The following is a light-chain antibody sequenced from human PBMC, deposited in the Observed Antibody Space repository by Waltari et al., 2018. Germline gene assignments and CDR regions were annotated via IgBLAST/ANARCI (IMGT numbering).Light chain of an antibody. V-gene: IGLV1-40*01. CDR1: SSNIGAGYD. CDR3: QSYDSSLSGSGV. Sequence: QSVLTQPPSVSGAPGQRVTISCTGSSSNIGAGYDVHWYQQFPGTAPKLLIYGNRNRPSGVPDRFSGSKSGTSASLDITGLQAEDEADYYCQSYDSSLSGSGVFGGGTKLTVL. CDR2: GNR. J-gene: IGLJ3*02.